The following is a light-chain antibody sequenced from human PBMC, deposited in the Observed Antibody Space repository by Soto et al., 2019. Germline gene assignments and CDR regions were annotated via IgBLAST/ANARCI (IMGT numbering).Light chain of an antibody. Sequence: QSALTQPPSVSAAPGQQVTISCSGSSSNIGNNYVSWYQQLPGTAPKLLIYDNNKRPSGIPDRFSDSKSGTSATLGITGLQTGDEADYYCGTWDNSLSAWVFGGGTKLTVL. CDR1: SSNIGNNY. J-gene: IGLJ3*02. V-gene: IGLV1-51*01. CDR3: GTWDNSLSAWV. CDR2: DNN.